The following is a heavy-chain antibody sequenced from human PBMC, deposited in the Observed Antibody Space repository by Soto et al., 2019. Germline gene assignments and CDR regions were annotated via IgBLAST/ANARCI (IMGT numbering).Heavy chain of an antibody. CDR2: ISPGSRYP. Sequence: QVQLVESGGGLVTPGGSLRLSCASSGFTFSDYYMSWIRQAPGKGLEWLSYISPGSRYPAYADSVKGRFTISRDNARRPLSLQMNSLTVDDTAIYYCVRGGGGGLFDPWGQGSMVTVSS. CDR3: VRGGGGGLFDP. D-gene: IGHD2-15*01. CDR1: GFTFSDYY. J-gene: IGHJ5*02. V-gene: IGHV3-11*06.